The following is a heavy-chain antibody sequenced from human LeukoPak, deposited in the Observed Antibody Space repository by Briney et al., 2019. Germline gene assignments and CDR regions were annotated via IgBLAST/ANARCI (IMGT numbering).Heavy chain of an antibody. V-gene: IGHV4-61*08. CDR1: GGSISTGGYS. J-gene: IGHJ3*02. CDR2: IYYSGSP. Sequence: SETLSLTCAVSGGSISTGGYSWSWIRQPPGKGLEWIGYIYYSGSPNYNPSLNSRVTISLDTSRNQFSLKLSSVTAADTAVYYCARDGAVDILTGYGAFDMWGQGTMVTVSS. CDR3: ARDGAVDILTGYGAFDM. D-gene: IGHD3-9*01.